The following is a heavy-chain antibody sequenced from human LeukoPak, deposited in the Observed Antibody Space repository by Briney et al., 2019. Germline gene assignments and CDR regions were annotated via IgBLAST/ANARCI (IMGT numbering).Heavy chain of an antibody. CDR1: GLTFSSYW. Sequence: GGSLRLSCEGSGLTFSSYWVHWVRLAPGTGPGWVAGITPDGGATFYADFVRGRFTLSRDNAKSTAFLRMNSLRTEDTAVYFCTGVFDYWGQGTLVAVSS. J-gene: IGHJ4*02. D-gene: IGHD2-8*01. V-gene: IGHV3-74*01. CDR2: ITPDGGAT. CDR3: TGVFDY.